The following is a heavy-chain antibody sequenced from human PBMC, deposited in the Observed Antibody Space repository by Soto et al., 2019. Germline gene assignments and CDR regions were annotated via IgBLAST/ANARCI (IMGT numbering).Heavy chain of an antibody. D-gene: IGHD2-21*02. CDR3: AIANGGNSFWLDP. V-gene: IGHV4-31*03. CDR2: IYYSGST. Sequence: SETLSLTCTVSGGSISSGGYYWSWIRQHPGKGLEWIGYIYYSGSTYYNPSLKSRVTISVDTSKNQFSLKLSSVTAADTAVYYCAIANGGNSFWLDPLGQGTLVTISS. CDR1: GGSISSGGYY. J-gene: IGHJ5*02.